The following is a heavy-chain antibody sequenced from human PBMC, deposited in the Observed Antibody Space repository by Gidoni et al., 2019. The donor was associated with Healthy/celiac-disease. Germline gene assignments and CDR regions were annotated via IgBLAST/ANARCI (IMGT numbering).Heavy chain of an antibody. Sequence: EVQLLESGGGLVQPGGSLRPSCAASGFTFSSYALGWVRQAPGKGLDGVSAISGSGGSTYYADSVKGRFTISRDNAKNTLYLQMNSLRAEDTAVYYCASDPSGGVLTDYWGQGTLVTVSS. V-gene: IGHV3-23*01. D-gene: IGHD3-16*01. CDR2: ISGSGGST. CDR3: ASDPSGGVLTDY. J-gene: IGHJ4*02. CDR1: GFTFSSYA.